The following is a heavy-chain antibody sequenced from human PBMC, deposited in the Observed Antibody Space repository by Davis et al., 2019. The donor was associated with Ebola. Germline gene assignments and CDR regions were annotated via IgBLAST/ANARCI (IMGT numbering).Heavy chain of an antibody. CDR1: GFTFSNYA. Sequence: GESLKISCAASGFTFSNYAMNWVRQAPGKGLEWVSAISGSGGSTYYADSVKGRFTISRDNSKNTLYLQMNSLRAEDTAVYYCARDGPNYDVDYWGQGTLVTVSA. CDR3: ARDGPNYDVDY. J-gene: IGHJ4*02. V-gene: IGHV3-23*01. D-gene: IGHD3-22*01. CDR2: ISGSGGST.